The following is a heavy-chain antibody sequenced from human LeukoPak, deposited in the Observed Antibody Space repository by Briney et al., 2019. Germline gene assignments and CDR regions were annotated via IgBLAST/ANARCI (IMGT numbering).Heavy chain of an antibody. CDR2: IFPGDSET. CDR1: GYTFTSYW. D-gene: IGHD2/OR15-2a*01. Sequence: GESLKTSCKGSGYTFTSYWIGWVRQMPGKGLEWMGVIFPGDSETRYSPSFQGQVTISADKSISTAYLQWSSLKASDTAMYYCAKVHGNSGFDYWGQGALVTVSS. CDR3: AKVHGNSGFDY. V-gene: IGHV5-51*01. J-gene: IGHJ4*02.